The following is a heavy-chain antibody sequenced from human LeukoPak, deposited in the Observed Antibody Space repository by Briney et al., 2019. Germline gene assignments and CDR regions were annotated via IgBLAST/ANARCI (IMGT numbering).Heavy chain of an antibody. CDR3: ARLLEKYSLNYFDY. V-gene: IGHV3-21*01. CDR2: ISSSSSYI. CDR1: GFTFSSYG. J-gene: IGHJ4*02. Sequence: GGTLRLSCAASGFTFSSYGMSWVRQAPGKGLEWVSSISSSSSYIYYADSVKGRFTISRDSAKNSLYLQMNSLRAEDTAVYYCARLLEKYSLNYFDYWGQGTLVTVSS. D-gene: IGHD5-18*01.